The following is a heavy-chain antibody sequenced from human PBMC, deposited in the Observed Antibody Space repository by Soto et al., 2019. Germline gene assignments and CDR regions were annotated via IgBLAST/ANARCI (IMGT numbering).Heavy chain of an antibody. CDR2: ISYDGSNK. J-gene: IGHJ5*02. V-gene: IGHV3-30-3*01. D-gene: IGHD3-3*01. CDR1: GFTFSSYA. Sequence: PGGSLRLSCAASGFTFSSYAMHWVRQAPGKGLEWVAVISYDGSNKYYADSVKGRFTISRDNSKNTLYLQMNSLRAEDTAVYYCARDRFLQNWFDPWGQGTLVTVSS. CDR3: ARDRFLQNWFDP.